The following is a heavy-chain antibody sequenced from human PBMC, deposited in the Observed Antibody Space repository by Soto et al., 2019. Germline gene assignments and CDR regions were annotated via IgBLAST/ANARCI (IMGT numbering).Heavy chain of an antibody. CDR2: INPNSGGT. CDR3: ARHNEEYCSGGSCYDWFDP. Sequence: ASVKVSCKASGYTLTGYYMHWVRQAPGQGLEWMGWINPNSGGTNYAQKFQGRVTMTRDTSISTAYMELSRLRSDDTAVYYCARHNEEYCSGGSCYDWFDPWRQGTLVTVSS. D-gene: IGHD2-15*01. CDR1: GYTLTGYY. J-gene: IGHJ5*02. V-gene: IGHV1-2*02.